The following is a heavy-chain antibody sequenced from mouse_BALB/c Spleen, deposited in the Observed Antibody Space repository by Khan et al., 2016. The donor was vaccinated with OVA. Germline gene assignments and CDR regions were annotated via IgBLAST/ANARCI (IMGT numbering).Heavy chain of an antibody. D-gene: IGHD1-1*01. CDR3: ASSNFYGSSLYAMDY. Sequence: DLVKPGASVKLSCKASGYTFTSYWINWIKQRPGQGLEWIGRIGPGSGSTSYNEMFTGKATLTVDANSSTDYIQLSSLSSEDSAVYFCASSNFYGSSLYAMDYWGQGTSVTVSS. CDR1: GYTFTSYW. J-gene: IGHJ4*01. CDR2: IGPGSGST. V-gene: IGHV1S41*01.